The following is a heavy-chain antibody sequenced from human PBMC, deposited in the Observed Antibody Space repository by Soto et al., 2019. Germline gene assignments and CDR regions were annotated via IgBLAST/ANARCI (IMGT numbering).Heavy chain of an antibody. CDR3: VRRFTVVRATYQYYAMDV. CDR1: GFTFSSHA. V-gene: IGHV3-48*02. CDR2: ITSTSSTK. D-gene: IGHD3-10*01. J-gene: IGHJ6*02. Sequence: PGGSLRLSCAASGFTFSSHAMNWVRQAPGKGLEWVSSITSTSSTKSYADSVKGRFTISRDNAKNSLFLQMKSLRDEDTAVYYCVRRFTVVRATYQYYAMDVWGQGTTVTVSS.